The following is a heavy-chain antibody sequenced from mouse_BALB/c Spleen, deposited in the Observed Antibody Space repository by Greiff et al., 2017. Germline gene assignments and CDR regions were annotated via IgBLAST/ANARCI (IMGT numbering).Heavy chain of an antibody. CDR1: GFTFSSYT. CDR2: ISSGGSYT. Sequence: EVKVVESGGGLVKPGGSLKLSCAASGFTFSSYTMSWVRQTPEKRLEWVATISSGGSYTYYPDSVKGRFTISRDKAKNTLYLQMSSLKSEDTAMYYCTRDQGTTASYYAMDYWGQGTSVTVSS. D-gene: IGHD1-2*01. V-gene: IGHV5-6-4*01. CDR3: TRDQGTTASYYAMDY. J-gene: IGHJ4*01.